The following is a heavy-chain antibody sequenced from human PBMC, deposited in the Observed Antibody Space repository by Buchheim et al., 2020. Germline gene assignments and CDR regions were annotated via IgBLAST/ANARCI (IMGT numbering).Heavy chain of an antibody. J-gene: IGHJ3*02. CDR1: GGSINSVNYF. CDR3: AGEVNVAAESDAFDI. V-gene: IGHV4-31*03. D-gene: IGHD2-15*01. Sequence: QVQLQESGPGLVKPSQTLSLPCTVSGGSINSVNYFWSWIRQRPGKGLEWIRYIRSIGDTYYNPSLRSRATLSIDTSQNHFSLELNSVTAADTAVYYCAGEVNVAAESDAFDIWGQGT. CDR2: IRSIGDT.